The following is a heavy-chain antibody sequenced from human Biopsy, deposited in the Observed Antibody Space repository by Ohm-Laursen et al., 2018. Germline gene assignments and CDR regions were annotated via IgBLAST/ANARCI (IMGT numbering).Heavy chain of an antibody. J-gene: IGHJ6*02. V-gene: IGHV4-34*01. CDR3: ARGSGYFKLDV. CDR2: INQSGST. Sequence: LSCAASGFDFSDYSMSWVRQAPGKGLEWIGEINQSGSTKYNPSLKRRATLSADSSNSQFSLRLTSVTAADTAIYYCARGSGYFKLDVWGQGTTVTVSS. D-gene: IGHD5-12*01. CDR1: GFDFSDYS.